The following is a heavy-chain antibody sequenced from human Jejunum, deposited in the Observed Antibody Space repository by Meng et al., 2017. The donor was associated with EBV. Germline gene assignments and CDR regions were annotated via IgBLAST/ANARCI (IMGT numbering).Heavy chain of an antibody. D-gene: IGHD3-16*01. Sequence: HVELGGSGGGVVQPGRSLRLSCAASGFTFSGHAMQWVRQAPGKGLKWVALISNDGNNKYYADSVKGRFTISRDNSKNTLYLQMNSLRVDDTALYYCTREWGADYWGQGTLVTVSS. CDR2: ISNDGNNK. V-gene: IGHV3-30-3*01. J-gene: IGHJ4*02. CDR3: TREWGADY. CDR1: GFTFSGHA.